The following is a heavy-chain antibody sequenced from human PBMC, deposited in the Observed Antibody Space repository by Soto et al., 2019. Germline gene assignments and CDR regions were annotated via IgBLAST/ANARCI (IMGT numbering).Heavy chain of an antibody. Sequence: GGSLRLSCAASGFTFTRYSMNWVRQAPGKGLEWVSSISSTTNYIYYGGSMKGRFTISRDNAKNSLYLEMNSLRAEDTAVYYCASLAIGTIIRGAPDFWGQGTLVTVSS. J-gene: IGHJ4*02. CDR3: ASLAIGTIIRGAPDF. CDR1: GFTFTRYS. V-gene: IGHV3-21*06. CDR2: ISSTTNYI. D-gene: IGHD3-10*01.